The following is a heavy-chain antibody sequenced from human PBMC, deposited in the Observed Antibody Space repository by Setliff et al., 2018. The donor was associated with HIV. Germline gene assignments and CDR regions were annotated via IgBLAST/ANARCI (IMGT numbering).Heavy chain of an antibody. J-gene: IGHJ3*02. CDR3: ARDAPPGAYYYDSAASVWRAFDI. CDR1: GGSFNSYA. CDR2: IIPVFGTA. V-gene: IGHV1-69*13. D-gene: IGHD3-22*01. Sequence: ASVKVSCKASGGSFNSYAISWVRQARGQGLEWMGGIIPVFGTANYAQKFQGRLTITADESSGTSYMELSSLNFDDTAVYYCARDAPPGAYYYDSAASVWRAFDIWGQGTLVTVS.